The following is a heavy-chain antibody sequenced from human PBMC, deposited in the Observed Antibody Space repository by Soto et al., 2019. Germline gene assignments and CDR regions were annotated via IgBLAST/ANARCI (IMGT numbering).Heavy chain of an antibody. CDR1: GYTFTGYY. V-gene: IGHV1-2*04. J-gene: IGHJ6*02. Sequence: QVQLVQSGAEVKKPGASVKVSCKASGYTFTGYYMHWVRQAPGQGLEWMGWINPNSGGTNYAQKFQGWVTMTRDTAIRTVCRGVSRVRSDDTAVYYCAREGGGYYYYGMDVWGQGTTVTVSS. CDR2: INPNSGGT. D-gene: IGHD3-16*01. CDR3: AREGGGYYYYGMDV.